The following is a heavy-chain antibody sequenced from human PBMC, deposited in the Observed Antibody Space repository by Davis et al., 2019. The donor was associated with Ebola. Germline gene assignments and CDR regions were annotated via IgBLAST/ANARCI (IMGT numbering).Heavy chain of an antibody. J-gene: IGHJ5*02. D-gene: IGHD2-2*01. CDR1: GWSSSGYY. Sequence: SETLSLTCAVYGWSSSGYYWSWIRQPPGKGLEWIGEINHSGSTNYNPSLKSRVTISVDTSKNQFSLKLSSVTAADTAVYYCARAVGSSTSWFDPWGQGTLVTVSS. CDR2: INHSGST. CDR3: ARAVGSSTSWFDP. V-gene: IGHV4-34*01.